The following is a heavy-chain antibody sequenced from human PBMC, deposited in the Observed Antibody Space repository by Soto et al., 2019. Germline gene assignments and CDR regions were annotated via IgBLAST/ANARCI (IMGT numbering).Heavy chain of an antibody. V-gene: IGHV4-31*03. CDR2: IYYSGST. CDR3: ARGMYRGGELYYYGMDV. D-gene: IGHD2-21*01. J-gene: IGHJ6*02. CDR1: GGSISSGGYY. Sequence: QVQLQESGPGLVKPSQTLSLTCTVSGGSISSGGYYWSWIRQHPGKGLEGIGYIYYSGSTYYNPSLKSRLTISVDTSKNQFSLKLSSVTAADTAVYYCARGMYRGGELYYYGMDVWGQGTTVTVSS.